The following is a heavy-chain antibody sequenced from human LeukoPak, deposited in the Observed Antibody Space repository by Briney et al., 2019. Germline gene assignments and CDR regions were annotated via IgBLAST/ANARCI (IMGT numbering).Heavy chain of an antibody. V-gene: IGHV4-34*01. D-gene: IGHD5-18*01. J-gene: IGHJ6*03. CDR3: ARGRGYSYGFANYYYCYMDV. Sequence: SETLSLTCAVYGGSFSGYYWSWIRQPPGKGLEWIGEINHSGSTNYNPSLKSRVTISVDTSKNQFSLKLSSVTAADTAVYYCARGRGYSYGFANYYYCYMDVWGKGTTVTVSS. CDR2: INHSGST. CDR1: GGSFSGYY.